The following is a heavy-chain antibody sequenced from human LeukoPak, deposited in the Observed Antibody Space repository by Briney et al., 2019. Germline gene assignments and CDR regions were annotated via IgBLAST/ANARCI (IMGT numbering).Heavy chain of an antibody. Sequence: GGSLRLSCAASGFIFTDYGMHWVRQAPGKGLEWLTFIRYDGSDKYYADSVKGRFTISRDNSKNTLYLQMNSLRAEDTAVYYCARGNCSGGSCYPFDYWGQGTLVTVSS. CDR2: IRYDGSDK. J-gene: IGHJ4*02. D-gene: IGHD2-15*01. CDR3: ARGNCSGGSCYPFDY. V-gene: IGHV3-30*02. CDR1: GFIFTDYG.